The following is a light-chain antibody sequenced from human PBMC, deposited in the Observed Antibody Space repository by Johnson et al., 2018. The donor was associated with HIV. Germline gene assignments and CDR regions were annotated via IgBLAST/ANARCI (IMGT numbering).Light chain of an antibody. CDR2: ENN. CDR1: SSNIGNNY. CDR3: GTWDSSLSAGFYV. V-gene: IGLV1-51*02. J-gene: IGLJ1*01. Sequence: QSVLTQPPSVSAAPGQKVTISCSGSSSNIGNNYVSRYQQLPGTAPKLLIYENNKRPSGIPDRFSGSKSGTSATLGITGLQTGDEADYYCGTWDSSLSAGFYVFGTGTKATVL.